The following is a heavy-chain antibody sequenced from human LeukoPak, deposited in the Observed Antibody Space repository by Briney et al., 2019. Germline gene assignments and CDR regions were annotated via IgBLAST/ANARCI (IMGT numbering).Heavy chain of an antibody. CDR3: ARLKDSATRYDY. CDR2: INPDGSVK. D-gene: IGHD1-26*01. CDR1: EFTFSRHW. J-gene: IGHJ4*02. V-gene: IGHV3-7*01. Sequence: GGSLGLSCAASEFTFSRHWMSWVRQAPGKGLEWVASINPDGSVKHYVDSVRGRFTIYRDNTKNSLYLQMNSLRVEDVALYFCARLKDSATRYDYWGQGTQVTVSS.